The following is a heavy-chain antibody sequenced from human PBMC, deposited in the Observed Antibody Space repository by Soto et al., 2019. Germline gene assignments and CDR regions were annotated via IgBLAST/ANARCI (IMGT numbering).Heavy chain of an antibody. CDR1: GGTFSSYA. CDR3: ARGAGYCSGGSCQPSFDY. V-gene: IGHV1-69*01. CDR2: ILPIFGTA. D-gene: IGHD2-15*01. J-gene: IGHJ4*02. Sequence: QVQLVQSGAEVKKPGSSVKVSCKASGGTFSSYAISWVRQAPGQGREWMGGILPIFGTANYAQKFQGRVTITADESTSTAYMALSSVRSEDTAVYYCARGAGYCSGGSCQPSFDYWGQGALVTVSS.